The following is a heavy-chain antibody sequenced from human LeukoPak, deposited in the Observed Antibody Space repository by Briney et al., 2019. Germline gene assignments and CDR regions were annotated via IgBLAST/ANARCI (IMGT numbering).Heavy chain of an antibody. J-gene: IGHJ3*02. Sequence: SVKVSCKASGGTFSSYAISWVRQAPGQGLEWMGGIIPIFGTANYAQKFQGRVTITTDESTSTAYMELSSLRSEDTAVYYCARASYYDSSGYPNHDAFDIWGQGTMVTVSS. CDR2: IIPIFGTA. CDR1: GGTFSSYA. D-gene: IGHD3-22*01. CDR3: ARASYYDSSGYPNHDAFDI. V-gene: IGHV1-69*05.